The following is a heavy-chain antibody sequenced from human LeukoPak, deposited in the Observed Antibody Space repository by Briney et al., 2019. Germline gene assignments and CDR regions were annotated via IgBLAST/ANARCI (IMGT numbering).Heavy chain of an antibody. D-gene: IGHD1-26*01. CDR1: GFTFSTYT. J-gene: IGHJ4*02. CDR3: AEEVGATYPTFDY. CDR2: ITGSGGTT. Sequence: PERSLRLSCAASGFTFSTYTMHWVRQAPGKGLEWVSTITGSGGTTYYADSVKGRFTTSRDNSKNTLYLQMNSLRAEDTALYYCAEEVGATYPTFDYWGQGTLVTVSS. V-gene: IGHV3-23*01.